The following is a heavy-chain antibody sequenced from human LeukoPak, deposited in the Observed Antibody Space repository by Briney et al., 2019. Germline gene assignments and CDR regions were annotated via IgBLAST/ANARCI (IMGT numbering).Heavy chain of an antibody. J-gene: IGHJ4*02. CDR1: GASISGYY. V-gene: IGHV4-59*01. CDR2: IYYSGST. Sequence: SETLSLTCTVSGASISGYYWSWTRQPPGKGLGWIGYIYYSGSTNYNPSLKSRVTMSVDTSKNQFSLNLSSMTAADTAVYYCARVPYSSSGPPSTDWGQGTLVTVSS. D-gene: IGHD6-13*01. CDR3: ARVPYSSSGPPSTD.